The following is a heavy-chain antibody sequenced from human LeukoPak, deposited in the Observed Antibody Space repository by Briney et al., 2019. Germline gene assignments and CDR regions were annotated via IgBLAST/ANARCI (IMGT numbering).Heavy chain of an antibody. V-gene: IGHV4-4*07. J-gene: IGHJ2*01. Sequence: PSGTLSLTCTVSGGSISSYYWSWIRQPAGKGLEWIGRIYTSGSTTYNPSLKSRVTMSVDTSKNQFSLKLTSVTAADTAVYYCARRGSDWYFDLWGRGTLVTVSS. CDR2: IYTSGST. D-gene: IGHD2-15*01. CDR1: GGSISSYY. CDR3: ARRGSDWYFDL.